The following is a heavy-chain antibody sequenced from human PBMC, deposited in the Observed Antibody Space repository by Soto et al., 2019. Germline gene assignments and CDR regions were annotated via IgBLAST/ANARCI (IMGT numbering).Heavy chain of an antibody. D-gene: IGHD3-3*01. Sequence: PSETLSLTCTVSGGSISSSSYYWGWIRQPPGKGLEWIGSIYYSGSTYYNPSLKSRVTISVDTSKNQFSLKLSSVTAADTAVYYCARGQRFWPYYMDVWGKGTTVTVSS. J-gene: IGHJ6*03. CDR3: ARGQRFWPYYMDV. V-gene: IGHV4-39*01. CDR1: GGSISSSSYY. CDR2: IYYSGST.